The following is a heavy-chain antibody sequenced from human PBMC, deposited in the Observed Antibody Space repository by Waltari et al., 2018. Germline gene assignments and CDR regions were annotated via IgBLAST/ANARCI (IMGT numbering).Heavy chain of an antibody. D-gene: IGHD2-15*01. V-gene: IGHV3-23*01. CDR2: ISGSGGST. CDR1: GFTFSSYA. Sequence: EVQLLESGGGLVQPGGSLRLSCAASGFTFSSYAMSWVRQAPGKGLEWVSAISGSGGSTYYADSVKGRFTISRDNSKNTLYLQMNSLRAEDTAVYYCAKQGYCSGGSCYSPFDYWGQGTLVTVSS. J-gene: IGHJ4*02. CDR3: AKQGYCSGGSCYSPFDY.